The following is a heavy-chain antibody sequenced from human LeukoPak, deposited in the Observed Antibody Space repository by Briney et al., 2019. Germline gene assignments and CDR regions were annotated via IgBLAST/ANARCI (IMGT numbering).Heavy chain of an antibody. Sequence: PWGSLRLSCAASGFTFSDYYMSWIRQAPGKGLEWVSYISTSGSTIYYADSVKGRFTISRDNAKNSLYLQMNSLRAEDTAVYYCASWPGYSSGWFYFDYWGQGTLVTVSS. CDR1: GFTFSDYY. CDR2: ISTSGSTI. D-gene: IGHD6-19*01. J-gene: IGHJ4*02. V-gene: IGHV3-11*01. CDR3: ASWPGYSSGWFYFDY.